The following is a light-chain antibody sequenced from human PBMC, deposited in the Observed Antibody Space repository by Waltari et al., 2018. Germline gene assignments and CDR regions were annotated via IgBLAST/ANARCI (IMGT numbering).Light chain of an antibody. CDR3: QQYKGYEIT. V-gene: IGKV1-5*03. CDR1: GSIADW. Sequence: DIQMTQSPTALSASVGDRVTITCRASGSIADWLAWYQQKPGKPPKVVIYKASTLESGVPSRFGGSGCGKEFTLTIASLQADDFAPYYCQQYKGYEITFGGGTRVDIK. CDR2: KAS. J-gene: IGKJ4*01.